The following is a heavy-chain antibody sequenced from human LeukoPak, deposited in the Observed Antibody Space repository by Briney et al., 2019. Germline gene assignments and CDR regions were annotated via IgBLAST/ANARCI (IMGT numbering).Heavy chain of an antibody. J-gene: IGHJ5*02. D-gene: IGHD3-22*01. CDR1: GGSISSYY. V-gene: IGHV4-59*01. CDR3: ASSPVGSGYYYDWFDP. Sequence: ASETLSLTCTVSGGSISSYYWSWIRQPPGKGLEWIGYIYYSGSTNYNPSLKSRVTISVDTSKNQFSLKLSSVTAAGTAVYYCASSPVGSGYYYDWFDPWGQGTLVTVSS. CDR2: IYYSGST.